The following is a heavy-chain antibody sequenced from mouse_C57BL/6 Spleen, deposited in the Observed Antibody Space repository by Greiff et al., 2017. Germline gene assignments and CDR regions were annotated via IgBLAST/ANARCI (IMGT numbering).Heavy chain of an antibody. J-gene: IGHJ1*03. CDR3: ARHDGYYDWYFDV. CDR1: GFTFSSYT. Sequence: EVQLVESGGGLVKPGGSLKLSCAASGFTFSSYTMSWVRQTPEKRLEWVATISGGGGNTYYPDSVKGRFTISRDNAKNTLYLQMSSLRSEDTALYYGARHDGYYDWYFDVWGTGTTVTVSS. V-gene: IGHV5-9*01. CDR2: ISGGGGNT. D-gene: IGHD2-3*01.